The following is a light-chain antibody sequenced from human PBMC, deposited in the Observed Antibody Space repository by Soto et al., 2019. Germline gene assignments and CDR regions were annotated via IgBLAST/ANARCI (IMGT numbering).Light chain of an antibody. Sequence: DIQMTQSPSSLSASVGDRVTITCRASQTITTYLNWYQHKPGKAPQLLIYGASSLQSGVPSRFTGSGSGTDFTLTISSLQPEDFATYYCQQSHSTPWTLGQGTEVEIK. CDR1: QTITTY. CDR2: GAS. V-gene: IGKV1-39*01. J-gene: IGKJ1*01. CDR3: QQSHSTPWT.